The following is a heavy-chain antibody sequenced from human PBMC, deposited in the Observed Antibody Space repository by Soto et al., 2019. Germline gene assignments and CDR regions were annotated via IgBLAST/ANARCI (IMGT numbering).Heavy chain of an antibody. CDR2: ISYDGSNK. D-gene: IGHD3-16*01. CDR1: GFTFSSYA. V-gene: IGHV3-30-3*01. CDR3: ARDRGSRNAEYFQH. J-gene: IGHJ1*01. Sequence: QVQLVESGGGVVQPGRSLRLSCATSGFTFSSYAMNWVRQAPGKGLEWVAVISYDGSNKYYADSVKGRFTISRDNSKNTLYLQKNSLRGEDTAVYYCARDRGSRNAEYFQHWGQGTLVPVSS.